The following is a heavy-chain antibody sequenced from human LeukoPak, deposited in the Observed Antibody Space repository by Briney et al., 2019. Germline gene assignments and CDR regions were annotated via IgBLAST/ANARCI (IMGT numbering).Heavy chain of an antibody. CDR1: GYSFTSYW. D-gene: IGHD4-17*01. V-gene: IGHV5-51*01. CDR2: IYPGDSDT. J-gene: IGHJ4*02. Sequence: GESLKISCKGSGYSFTSYWIGWVRQMPGKGLEWMGIIYPGDSDTRYSPSFQGQVTISADKSISTAYLQWSSLKASDTAMYYCARHLGATVNTLYYFDYWGQGTLVTVSS. CDR3: ARHLGATVNTLYYFDY.